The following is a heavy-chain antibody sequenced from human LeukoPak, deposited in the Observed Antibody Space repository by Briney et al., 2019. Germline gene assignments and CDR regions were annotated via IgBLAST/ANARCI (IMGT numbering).Heavy chain of an antibody. CDR1: GGSISSYY. Sequence: SETLSLTCTVSGGSISSYYWSWIRQPPGKGLEWIGYIYYSGSTNYNPSLKSRVTISVDTSKNQFSLKLSSVTAADTAVYYCARTYYYDDNWVDPWGQGTLVTVSS. CDR3: ARTYYYDDNWVDP. D-gene: IGHD3-22*01. J-gene: IGHJ5*02. V-gene: IGHV4-59*01. CDR2: IYYSGST.